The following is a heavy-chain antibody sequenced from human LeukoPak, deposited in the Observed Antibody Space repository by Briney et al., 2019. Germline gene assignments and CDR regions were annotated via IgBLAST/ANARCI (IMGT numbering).Heavy chain of an antibody. D-gene: IGHD3-10*02. J-gene: IGHJ6*04. CDR1: GFTFSSYA. CDR2: ISSSGSTI. V-gene: IGHV3-48*03. CDR3: AELGIPMIGGV. Sequence: PGGSLRLSCAASGFTFSSYAMSWVRQAPGKGLEWVSYISSSGSTIYYADSVKGRFTISRGNAKNSLYLQMNSLRAEDTAVYYCAELGIPMIGGVWGKGTTVTISS.